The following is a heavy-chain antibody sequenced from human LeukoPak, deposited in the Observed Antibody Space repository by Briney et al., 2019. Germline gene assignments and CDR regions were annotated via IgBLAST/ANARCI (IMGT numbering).Heavy chain of an antibody. Sequence: GESLKISCKGSGYSFTSYWIGWVRQMPGKGLERMGIIYPGDSDTRYSPSFQGQVTISADKSISTAYLQWSSLKASDTAMYYCASVHSGWDSFFDYWGQGTLVTVSS. CDR1: GYSFTSYW. V-gene: IGHV5-51*01. J-gene: IGHJ4*02. CDR3: ASVHSGWDSFFDY. CDR2: IYPGDSDT. D-gene: IGHD6-19*01.